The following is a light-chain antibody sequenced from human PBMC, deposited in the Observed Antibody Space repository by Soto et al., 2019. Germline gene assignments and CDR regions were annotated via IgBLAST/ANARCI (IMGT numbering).Light chain of an antibody. J-gene: IGKJ5*01. CDR1: QSVNSH. CDR2: GAS. CDR3: QQYKTWPL. V-gene: IGKV3-15*01. Sequence: IALTQSPGTLSLSPGERATLSCRARQSVNSHVAWYQQKPGQAPRLLLYGASTRATGIPVRFSGSGFGTEFTLTISSLQSEDFAVYYCQQYKTWPLFGQGTRLEIK.